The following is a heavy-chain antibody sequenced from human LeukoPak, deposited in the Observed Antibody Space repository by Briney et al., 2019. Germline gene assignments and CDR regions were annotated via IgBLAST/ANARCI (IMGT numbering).Heavy chain of an antibody. J-gene: IGHJ4*02. Sequence: GGSLRLSCAASGFTFDAFGMTWVRQAPGKGLEWVSAIRGDAGSTGYADSVKGRFTISRDNAENSLYLQMNSLRDEDTAVYYCAREGCSGDRCYFNWGQGTLVTVSS. CDR1: GFTFDAFG. D-gene: IGHD2-15*01. V-gene: IGHV3-20*04. CDR3: AREGCSGDRCYFN. CDR2: IRGDAGST.